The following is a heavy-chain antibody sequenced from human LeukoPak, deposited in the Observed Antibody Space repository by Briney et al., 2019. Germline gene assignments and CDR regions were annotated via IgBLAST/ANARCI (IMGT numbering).Heavy chain of an antibody. Sequence: SETLSLTCAVSGGSISSGGYSWSWIRQPPGKGLEWIGYIYHSGSTYYNPSLKSRVTISVDRSKNQFSLKPSSVTAADTAVYYCARGRRYDSSGYYLGNWFDPWGQGTLVTVSS. CDR2: IYHSGST. CDR3: ARGRRYDSSGYYLGNWFDP. CDR1: GGSISSGGYS. J-gene: IGHJ5*02. D-gene: IGHD3-22*01. V-gene: IGHV4-30-2*01.